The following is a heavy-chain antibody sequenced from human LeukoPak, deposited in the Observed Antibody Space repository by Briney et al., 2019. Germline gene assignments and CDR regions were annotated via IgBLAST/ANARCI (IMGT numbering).Heavy chain of an antibody. J-gene: IGHJ4*02. Sequence: SETLSLTCTVSGGSISSYYWGWIRQPPGKGLEWIGSIYHSGSTHYNSSLKSRVTISVDTSKNQLSLKLSSVTAADTAVYYCARGVGLTQGGTFDYWGQGTLVTVSS. CDR3: ARGVGLTQGGTFDY. CDR1: GGSISSYY. D-gene: IGHD1-26*01. CDR2: IYHSGST. V-gene: IGHV4-4*09.